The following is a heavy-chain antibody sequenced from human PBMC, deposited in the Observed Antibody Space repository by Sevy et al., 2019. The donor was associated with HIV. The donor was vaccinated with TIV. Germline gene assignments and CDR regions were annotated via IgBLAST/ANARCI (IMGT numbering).Heavy chain of an antibody. CDR3: VRELSLYDSWTTGYQFNWFDP. CDR2: IFSSGST. CDR1: GDSLSSNY. D-gene: IGHD3-3*01. Sequence: SETLSLTCTVSGDSLSSNYWSWIRQPAGKGLEWIGRIFSSGSTNYNPSLKSRVTMSVDTSKNQFSLKLSSVTAADTAVYYCVRELSLYDSWTTGYQFNWFDPWGQGTLVTVSS. V-gene: IGHV4-4*07. J-gene: IGHJ5*02.